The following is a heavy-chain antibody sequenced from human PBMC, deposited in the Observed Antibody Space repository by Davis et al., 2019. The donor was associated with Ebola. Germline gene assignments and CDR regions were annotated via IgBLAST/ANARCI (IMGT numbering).Heavy chain of an antibody. CDR1: GYTFTSYG. Sequence: ASVKVSRKASGYTFTSYGISWVRQAPGQGLEWMGWISAYNGNTNYAQKLQGRVTMTTDTSTSTAYMELRSLRSDDTAVYYCARVVSMIVVGRFDYWGQGTLVTVSS. CDR3: ARVVSMIVVGRFDY. D-gene: IGHD3-22*01. V-gene: IGHV1-18*04. CDR2: ISAYNGNT. J-gene: IGHJ4*02.